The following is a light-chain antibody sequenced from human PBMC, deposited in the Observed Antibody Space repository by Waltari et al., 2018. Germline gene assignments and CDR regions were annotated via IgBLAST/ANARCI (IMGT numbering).Light chain of an antibody. V-gene: IGKV1-39*01. CDR1: QTISRY. Sequence: IKMTQSPSSLSASVRDRVTITCRASQTISRYLNWYQQKPGKAPNLLIYAASSLQSGVPSRFSGSGSGRDFTLIITSLQPEDFATYYCQQSYSFTRTFGQGTKVEIK. CDR3: QQSYSFTRT. CDR2: AAS. J-gene: IGKJ1*01.